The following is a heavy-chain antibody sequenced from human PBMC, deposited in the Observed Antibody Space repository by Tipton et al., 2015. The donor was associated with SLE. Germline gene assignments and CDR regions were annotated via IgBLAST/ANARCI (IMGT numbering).Heavy chain of an antibody. Sequence: TLSLTCTVSGGSISSSSYYWGWIRQPPGKGLEWIGNIYYSGSTYYNPSLKSRVTTSVDTSKKQFSLKLNSLTAADAGIYYCARKSGSGQQVAFDIWGQGTVVFVSS. CDR3: ARKSGSGQQVAFDI. CDR2: IYYSGST. V-gene: IGHV4-39*07. J-gene: IGHJ3*02. D-gene: IGHD5-12*01. CDR1: GGSISSSSYY.